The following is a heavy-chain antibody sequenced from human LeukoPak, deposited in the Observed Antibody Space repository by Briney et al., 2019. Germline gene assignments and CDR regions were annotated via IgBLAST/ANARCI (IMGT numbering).Heavy chain of an antibody. CDR3: TAEFPTRLSKGGVTTVATDFEY. CDR2: IKSKTDGGTT. J-gene: IGHJ4*02. Sequence: PGGSLRLSCAASGFTFSNAWMSWVRQAPGKGLEWVGRIKSKTDGGTTAYAAPVKGRFAISRDDSKNTLYLQMNSLKAEDTAVYYCTAEFPTRLSKGGVTTVATDFEYWGQGTLVTVSS. CDR1: GFTFSNAW. V-gene: IGHV3-15*01. D-gene: IGHD4-17*01.